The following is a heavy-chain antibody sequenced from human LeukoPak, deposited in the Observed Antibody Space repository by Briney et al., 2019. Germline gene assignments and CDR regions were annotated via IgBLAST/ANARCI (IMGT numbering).Heavy chain of an antibody. J-gene: IGHJ4*02. D-gene: IGHD3-22*01. CDR3: AKVRATYDSSGPWYFDY. CDR2: IRYDGSNK. V-gene: IGHV3-30*02. CDR1: GFTFSSYG. Sequence: GGSLRLSCAASGFTFSSYGMHWVRQAPGKGLEWVAVIRYDGSNKYYADSVKGRFTISRDNSKNTLYLQMNSLRAEDTAVYYCAKVRATYDSSGPWYFDYWGQGTLVTVSS.